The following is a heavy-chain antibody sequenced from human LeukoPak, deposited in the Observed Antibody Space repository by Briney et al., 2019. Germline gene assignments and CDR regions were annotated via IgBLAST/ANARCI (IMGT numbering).Heavy chain of an antibody. J-gene: IGHJ4*02. CDR3: ARGLHITIFGVVIPFDY. CDR2: INHSGST. CDR1: GGSFSGYY. Sequence: SETLSLTCAVYGGSFSGYYWSWVRQPPGKGLEWIGEINHSGSTNYNPSLKSRVTISVDTSKNQFSLKLSSVTAADTAVYYCARGLHITIFGVVIPFDYWGQGTLVTVSS. V-gene: IGHV4-34*01. D-gene: IGHD3-3*01.